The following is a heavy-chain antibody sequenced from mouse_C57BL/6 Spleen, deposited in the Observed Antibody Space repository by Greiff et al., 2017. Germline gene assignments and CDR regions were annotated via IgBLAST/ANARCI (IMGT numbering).Heavy chain of an antibody. CDR1: GYTFTSYW. CDR3: AEADGKGYFDV. V-gene: IGHV1-64*01. CDR2: IHPNSGST. J-gene: IGHJ1*03. D-gene: IGHD1-2*01. Sequence: VQLQQPGAELVKPGASVKLSCKASGYTFTSYWMHWVKQRPGQGLEWIGMIHPNSGSTNYNEKFKSKATLTVDKSSSTAYMQLSSLTSEDSAVYYCAEADGKGYFDVWGTGTTVTVSS.